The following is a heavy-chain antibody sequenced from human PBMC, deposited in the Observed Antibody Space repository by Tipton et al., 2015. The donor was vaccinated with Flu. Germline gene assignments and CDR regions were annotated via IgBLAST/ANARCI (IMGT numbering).Heavy chain of an antibody. CDR3: ARRDFSNYVSDPKNWFDP. D-gene: IGHD4-11*01. CDR2: VSRTGST. V-gene: IGHV4-38-2*01. J-gene: IGHJ5*02. Sequence: LRLSCAVSGDSISSDFYWAWIRQFPGKGLEWIGTVSRTGSTIYNPSLKSRVTISIDTSKNQFSLNMRSVTAADMAVYYCARRDFSNYVSDPKNWFDPRGPGTLVTVSS. CDR1: GDSISSDFY.